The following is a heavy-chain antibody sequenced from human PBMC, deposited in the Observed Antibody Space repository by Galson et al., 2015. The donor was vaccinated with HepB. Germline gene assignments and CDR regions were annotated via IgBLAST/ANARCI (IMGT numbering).Heavy chain of an antibody. V-gene: IGHV3-7*01. Sequence: SLRLSCAASGFTFSSYWMSWVRQAPGKGLEWVANIKQDGSEKYYVDSVKGRFTISRDNAKNSLYLQMNSLRAEDTAVYYCAREFGLLPHYYYYYMDVWGKGTTVTVSS. D-gene: IGHD2-15*01. CDR1: GFTFSSYW. CDR2: IKQDGSEK. J-gene: IGHJ6*03. CDR3: AREFGLLPHYYYYYMDV.